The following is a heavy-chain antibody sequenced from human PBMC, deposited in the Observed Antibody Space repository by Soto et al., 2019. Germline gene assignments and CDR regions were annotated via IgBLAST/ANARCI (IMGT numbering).Heavy chain of an antibody. CDR1: GFTFSYYE. V-gene: IGHV3-48*03. J-gene: IGHJ5*02. CDR2: ISSSGNII. D-gene: IGHD3-22*01. Sequence: EVQLVESGGGLVQPGGSLRLSCAASGFTFSYYEMNWVRQAPGKGLEWISYISSSGNIIYYADSVKCRFTISRDNAKNSLYLQMNSLRAEDTAVYYCARGVYDSNGYSYPWGQGTLVTVSS. CDR3: ARGVYDSNGYSYP.